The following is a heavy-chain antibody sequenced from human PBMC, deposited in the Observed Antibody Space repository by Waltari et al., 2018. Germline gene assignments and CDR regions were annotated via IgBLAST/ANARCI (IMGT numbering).Heavy chain of an antibody. CDR1: GFTFNNYA. Sequence: EVQLLESGGGWVQPGGSLRLSCAASGFTFNNYAMNWVRQAPGKEMEWVSSITGSGVDTYHAESVRGRFTISRDNSNNKIFLQMNSLRAEDTAVYYCVKAPRPNCSGVRCYHLDYWGQGTLVTVSS. CDR3: VKAPRPNCSGVRCYHLDY. D-gene: IGHD2-15*01. J-gene: IGHJ4*02. CDR2: ITGSGVDT. V-gene: IGHV3-23*01.